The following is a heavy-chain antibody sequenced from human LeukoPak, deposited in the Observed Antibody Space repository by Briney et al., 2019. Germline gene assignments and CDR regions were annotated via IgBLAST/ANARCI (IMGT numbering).Heavy chain of an antibody. CDR1: GFTFSKYG. Sequence: PGGSLRLSCAASGFTFSKYGAWVRQAPGKGLEWVSAITSSGATYYADSVKGRFTISGDNSKNTLYLQMNSLGAEDTAVYYCANGRSESYHYWGRGTLGTVSS. CDR3: ANGRSESYHY. D-gene: IGHD1-26*01. V-gene: IGHV3-23*01. CDR2: ITSSGAT. J-gene: IGHJ4*02.